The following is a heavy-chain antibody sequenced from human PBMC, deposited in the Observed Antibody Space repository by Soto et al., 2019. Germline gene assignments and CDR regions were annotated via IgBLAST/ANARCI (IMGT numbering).Heavy chain of an antibody. V-gene: IGHV4-30-4*01. CDR2: IYYSGST. D-gene: IGHD5-18*01. J-gene: IGHJ4*02. Sequence: QVQLQESGPGLVKPSQTLSLTCTVSGGSISSGDYYWSWIRQPPGKGLEWIGYIYYSGSTYYNPSLKRRVTISVDTSKNQCSLKLSSVTAADTAVYYCARADNTAMVSLDYWGQGTLVTVSS. CDR1: GGSISSGDYY. CDR3: ARADNTAMVSLDY.